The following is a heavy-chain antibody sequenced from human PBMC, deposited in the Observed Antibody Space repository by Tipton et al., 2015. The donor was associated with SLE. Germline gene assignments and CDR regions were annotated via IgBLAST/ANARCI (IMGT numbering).Heavy chain of an antibody. J-gene: IGHJ4*02. V-gene: IGHV5-51*03. Sequence: QLVQSGAEVKKPGESLKISCRGSRYRFSNYWIAWARQMPGKGLEWMGMIYPDDSDTRYNPSFQGRVTLSAAKSISTAYLHWSGLKASDTAMFYCATSLTRGDHFDRWGQGTLVTVSS. CDR2: IYPDDSDT. CDR3: ATSLTRGDHFDR. D-gene: IGHD3-10*01. CDR1: RYRFSNYW.